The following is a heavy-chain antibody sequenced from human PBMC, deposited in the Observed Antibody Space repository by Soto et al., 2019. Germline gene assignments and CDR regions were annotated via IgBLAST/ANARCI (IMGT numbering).Heavy chain of an antibody. CDR1: GYTFTNYA. Sequence: GGSVKVSLQASGYTFTNYAMHLGRQAPGQRLERMGWINAGNGNTKYSQKFQGRVTITRDTSASTAYMELSSLRSEDTAVYYCARGLGLYYFDYWGQGTLVTVSS. J-gene: IGHJ4*02. V-gene: IGHV1-3*01. D-gene: IGHD1-26*01. CDR3: ARGLGLYYFDY. CDR2: INAGNGNT.